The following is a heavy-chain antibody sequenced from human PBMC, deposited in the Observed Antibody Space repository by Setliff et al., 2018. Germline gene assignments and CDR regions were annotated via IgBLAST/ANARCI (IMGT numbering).Heavy chain of an antibody. Sequence: LTCSVSDDSFYSDYYFWGWIRQPPGKGLEWIATISSSGATNYNSSLKSRVTLSRDVAKRQFALNLRSVTAVDTAVYYCAREGRWDYNYPIYWGQGILVTVSS. D-gene: IGHD5-12*01. CDR2: ISSSGAT. CDR3: AREGRWDYNYPIY. V-gene: IGHV4-39*01. CDR1: DDSFYSDYYF. J-gene: IGHJ4*02.